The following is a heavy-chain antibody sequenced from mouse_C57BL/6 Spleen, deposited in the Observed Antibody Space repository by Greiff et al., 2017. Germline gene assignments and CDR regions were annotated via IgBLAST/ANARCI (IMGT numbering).Heavy chain of an antibody. J-gene: IGHJ4*01. D-gene: IGHD1-1*01. CDR2: IRNKANGYTT. V-gene: IGHV7-3*01. CDR1: GFTFTDYY. Sequence: DVMLVESGGGLVQPGGSLSLSCAASGFTFTDYYMSWVRQPPGKALEWLGFIRNKANGYTTEYSASVKGRFTISRDNSKSILYLQMNALRAEDSATYYCARSHYYGSVYAMDYWGQGTSVTVSS. CDR3: ARSHYYGSVYAMDY.